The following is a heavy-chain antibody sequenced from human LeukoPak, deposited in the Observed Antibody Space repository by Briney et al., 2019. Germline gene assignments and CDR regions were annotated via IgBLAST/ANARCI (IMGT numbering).Heavy chain of an antibody. D-gene: IGHD2-2*02. V-gene: IGHV1-2*02. CDR3: AKGVLGYCSGTSCYSYYYYYMDV. J-gene: IGHJ6*03. CDR1: GYTFTGYY. Sequence: ASVKVSCKASGYTFTGYYMHWVRQAPGQGLEWMGWINPNSGGTNYAQKFQGRVTMTRDTSISTAYMELSRLRSDDTAVYYCAKGVLGYCSGTSCYSYYYYYMDVWGKGTTVTISS. CDR2: INPNSGGT.